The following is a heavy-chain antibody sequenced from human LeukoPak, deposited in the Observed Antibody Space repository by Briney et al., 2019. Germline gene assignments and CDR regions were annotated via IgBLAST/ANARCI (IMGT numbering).Heavy chain of an antibody. J-gene: IGHJ6*03. V-gene: IGHV1-69*13. D-gene: IGHD2-2*01. CDR2: IIPIFGTA. Sequence: SVKVSCKASGGTFSSYAISWVRQAPGQGLEWMGGIIPIFGTANYAQKFQGRVTITADESTSTAYMELSSLRSEDTAVYYCAREALGSSTSFHLYYYMDVWGKGTTVTVSS. CDR1: GGTFSSYA. CDR3: AREALGSSTSFHLYYYMDV.